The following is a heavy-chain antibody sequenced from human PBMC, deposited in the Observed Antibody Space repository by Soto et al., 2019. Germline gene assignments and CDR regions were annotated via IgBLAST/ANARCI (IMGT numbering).Heavy chain of an antibody. CDR3: ARHNHGFDY. Sequence: AGESLKISCKDSGYSFSTNWIAWVRQMPGKGLEWVGVIYCGDSDTRFSPSFQGQVTLSVDKSSNTVYLQWSSLKASDTAMYYCARHNHGFDYWGQGTLVTVSS. CDR1: GYSFSTNW. V-gene: IGHV5-51*01. CDR2: IYCGDSDT. J-gene: IGHJ4*02.